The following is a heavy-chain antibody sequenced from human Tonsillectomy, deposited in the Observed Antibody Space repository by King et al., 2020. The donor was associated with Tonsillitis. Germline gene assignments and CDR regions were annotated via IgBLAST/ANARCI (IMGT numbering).Heavy chain of an antibody. J-gene: IGHJ3*01. CDR1: GFIISNKA. V-gene: IGHV3-30*01. CDR3: ARVRAQMATIFLDAFDV. CDR2: MSYDGSKK. D-gene: IGHD5-24*01. Sequence: VQLVESGGGVVQPGRSLRLSCAASGFIISNKAMHWVRQAPDKGLEWVALMSYDGSKKFYADSVKGRYTISRDRSKNTLYLQMNSLRAEDTAVYYCARVRAQMATIFLDAFDVWGQGTMVTVSS.